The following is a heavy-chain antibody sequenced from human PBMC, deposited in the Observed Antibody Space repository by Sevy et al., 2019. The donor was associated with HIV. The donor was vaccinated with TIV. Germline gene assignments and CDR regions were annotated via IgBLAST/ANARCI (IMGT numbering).Heavy chain of an antibody. CDR3: ATAPGYYDSAPFDY. Sequence: GGSLRLSCAVSGFTFNNAWMNWVRQAPGTGLQWVGLIKSKIDGEKTDYAAPVKGRFTISRHDSKNTLYLQMNSLKIEDTAVYYCATAPGYYDSAPFDYWGPGTLVTVSS. CDR2: IKSKIDGEKT. D-gene: IGHD3-22*01. J-gene: IGHJ4*02. CDR1: GFTFNNAW. V-gene: IGHV3-15*01.